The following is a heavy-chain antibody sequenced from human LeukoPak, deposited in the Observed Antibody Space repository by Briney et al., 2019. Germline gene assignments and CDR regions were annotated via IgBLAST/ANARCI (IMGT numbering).Heavy chain of an antibody. V-gene: IGHV1-18*04. D-gene: IGHD1-26*01. CDR3: ARLPEWELLPLDY. CDR1: GYTFTGYY. J-gene: IGHJ4*02. Sequence: ASVKVSCKASGYTFTGYYMHWVRQAPGQGLEWVGWISAYNGNTNYAQKLQGRVTMTTDTSTSTAYMELRSLRSDDTAVYYCARLPEWELLPLDYWGQETLVTVSS. CDR2: ISAYNGNT.